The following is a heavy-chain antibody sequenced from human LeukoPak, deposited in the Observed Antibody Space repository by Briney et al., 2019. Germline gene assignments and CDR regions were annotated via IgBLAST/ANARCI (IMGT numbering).Heavy chain of an antibody. V-gene: IGHV3-21*01. CDR2: ISSSSSYI. CDR1: GFTFSSYS. D-gene: IGHD6-19*01. Sequence: PGGSLRLSCAASGFTFSSYSMNWVRQAPGKGLKWVSSISSSSSYIYYADSVKGRFTISRDNAKNSLYLQMNSLRAEDTAVYYCARRDSSGWFDPWGQGTLVTVSS. J-gene: IGHJ5*02. CDR3: ARRDSSGWFDP.